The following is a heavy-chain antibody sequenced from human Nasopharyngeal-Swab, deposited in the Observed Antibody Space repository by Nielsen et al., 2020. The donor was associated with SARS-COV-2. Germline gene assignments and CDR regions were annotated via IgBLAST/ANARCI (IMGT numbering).Heavy chain of an antibody. J-gene: IGHJ4*02. Sequence: SETLSLTCAVYGGSFSSYYWSWIRQPPGKGLEWIGYIYYSGSTNYNPSLKSRVTISVDTSKNQFSLKLSSVTAADTAVYYCARAIRITIFGVVASFDYWGQGTLVTVSS. CDR3: ARAIRITIFGVVASFDY. CDR2: IYYSGST. V-gene: IGHV4-59*01. D-gene: IGHD3-3*01. CDR1: GGSFSSYY.